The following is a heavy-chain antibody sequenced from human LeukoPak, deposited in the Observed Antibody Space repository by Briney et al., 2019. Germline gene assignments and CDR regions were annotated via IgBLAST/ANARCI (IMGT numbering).Heavy chain of an antibody. V-gene: IGHV1-18*04. D-gene: IGHD1-26*01. CDR1: GYTFTNYG. J-gene: IGHJ3*02. CDR3: ARGGRWELPRPYAFDI. CDR2: ISAYNGHT. Sequence: ASVKVSCKASGYTFTNYGISWVRQAPGQGLEWMGWISAYNGHTNYAQKFQGRVTMTTDTSTSTADMELRSLRSDDTAVYYCARGGRWELPRPYAFDIWGQGTMVTVSS.